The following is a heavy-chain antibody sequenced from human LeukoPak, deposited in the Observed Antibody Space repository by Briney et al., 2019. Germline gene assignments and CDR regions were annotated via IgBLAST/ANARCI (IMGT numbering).Heavy chain of an antibody. Sequence: GRSLRLSCAASGFTFSSYGMHWVRQAPGKGLEWVAVIWYDGSNKYYADSVKGRFTISRDNSKNTLYLQMNSLRAEDTAVYYCARDPGRWLQLGYGWFDPWGRGTLVTVSS. D-gene: IGHD5-24*01. CDR3: ARDPGRWLQLGYGWFDP. CDR1: GFTFSSYG. CDR2: IWYDGSNK. V-gene: IGHV3-33*01. J-gene: IGHJ5*02.